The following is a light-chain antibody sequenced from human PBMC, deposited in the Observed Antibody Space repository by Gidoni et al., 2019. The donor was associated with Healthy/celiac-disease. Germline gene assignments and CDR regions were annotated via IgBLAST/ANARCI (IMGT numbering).Light chain of an antibody. CDR1: SSNIGSNY. V-gene: IGLV1-47*01. CDR2: RNN. J-gene: IGLJ3*02. CDR3: AAWDDSLSGWV. Sequence: QSVLTQPPSASGTPGQGVTISCSGSSSNIGSNYVYWYQQLPGTAPKLLIYRNNQRPSGVTDRFSGSKSGTSASLAISGLRSEDEADYYCAAWDDSLSGWVFGGGTKLTVL.